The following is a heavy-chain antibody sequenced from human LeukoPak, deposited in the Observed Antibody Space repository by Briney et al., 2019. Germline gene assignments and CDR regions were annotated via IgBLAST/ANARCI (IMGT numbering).Heavy chain of an antibody. D-gene: IGHD2-2*01. CDR3: ARGRSCSSTSCYHYFDY. J-gene: IGHJ4*02. Sequence: SVKVSCKASGYTFTSYGISWVRQAPGQGLEWMGGIIPIFGTANYAQKFQGRVTITADESTSTAYMELSSLRSEDTAVYYCARGRSCSSTSCYHYFDYWGQGTLVAVSS. CDR2: IIPIFGTA. V-gene: IGHV1-69*13. CDR1: GYTFTSYG.